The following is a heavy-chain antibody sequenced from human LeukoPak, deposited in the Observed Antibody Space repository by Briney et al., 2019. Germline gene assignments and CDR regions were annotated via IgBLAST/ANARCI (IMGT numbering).Heavy chain of an antibody. Sequence: SETLSLTCAVYGGSFSGYYWSWIRQPPGKGLEWIGEINHSRSTNYNPSLKSRVTTSVDTSKNQFSLKLSSVTAADTAVYYCASQGGSYSDYWGQGTLVTVSS. CDR3: ASQGGSYSDY. J-gene: IGHJ4*02. CDR1: GGSFSGYY. D-gene: IGHD1-26*01. V-gene: IGHV4-34*01. CDR2: INHSRST.